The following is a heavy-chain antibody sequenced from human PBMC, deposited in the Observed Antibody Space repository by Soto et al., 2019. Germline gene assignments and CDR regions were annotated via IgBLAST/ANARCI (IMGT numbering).Heavy chain of an antibody. D-gene: IGHD6-13*01. CDR1: GFNFEDYA. V-gene: IGHV3-20*04. Sequence: GGSLRLSCSASGFNFEDYAMTWVRQAAGKGLEWVSGINWNGGSTGYAESVKGRFTISRDNAKNSLYLQMNSLRAEDTGLYYCTRDDSPGGGTGPDYWGQGTLVTVSS. J-gene: IGHJ4*02. CDR2: INWNGGST. CDR3: TRDDSPGGGTGPDY.